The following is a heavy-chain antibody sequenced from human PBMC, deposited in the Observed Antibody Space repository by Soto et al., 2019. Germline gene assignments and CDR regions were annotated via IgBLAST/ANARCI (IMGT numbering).Heavy chain of an antibody. D-gene: IGHD5-18*01. CDR3: ARFSGYPNYYFDY. J-gene: IGHJ4*02. CDR1: GFTVSSNY. CDR2: IYSGGST. Sequence: EVQLVESGGGLIQPGGSLGLSCTASGFTVSSNYMSWVRQAPGKGLEWVSVIYSGGSTYYADSVKGRFTISRDSSKNTLYLQMNSLRAEDTAVYYCARFSGYPNYYFDYWGQGTLVTVSS. V-gene: IGHV3-53*01.